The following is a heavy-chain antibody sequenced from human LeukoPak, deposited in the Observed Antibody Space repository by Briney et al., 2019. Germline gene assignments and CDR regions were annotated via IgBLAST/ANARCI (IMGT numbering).Heavy chain of an antibody. V-gene: IGHV3-23*01. D-gene: IGHD1-1*01. CDR3: AKVSGTSLQPWGYHYFDY. CDR1: GFTFSSYA. J-gene: IGHJ4*02. Sequence: GGSLRLSCAASGFTFSSYAMSWVRQAPGKGLEWVSAISGSGGSTYYADSVKGRFTISRDNSKNTLYLQMNSLRAEDTAVYYCAKVSGTSLQPWGYHYFDYWGQGTLVTVSS. CDR2: ISGSGGST.